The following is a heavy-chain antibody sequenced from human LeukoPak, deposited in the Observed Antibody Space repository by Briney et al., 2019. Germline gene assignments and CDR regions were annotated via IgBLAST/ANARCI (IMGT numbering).Heavy chain of an antibody. V-gene: IGHV3-33*01. D-gene: IGHD6-19*01. Sequence: GGSLRLSCAASGFTFSSYAMHWVRQAPGKGLEWVAVIWYDGSNKYYADSVKGRFTIPRDHSKNTLYLQMKSLRAEDTAVYYCARELEIAVAGTLGYWGQGTLVTASS. CDR2: IWYDGSNK. J-gene: IGHJ4*02. CDR3: ARELEIAVAGTLGY. CDR1: GFTFSSYA.